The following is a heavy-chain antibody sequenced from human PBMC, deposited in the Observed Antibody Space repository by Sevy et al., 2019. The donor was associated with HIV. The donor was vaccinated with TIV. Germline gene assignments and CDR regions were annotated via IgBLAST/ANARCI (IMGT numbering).Heavy chain of an antibody. CDR3: ASEVYCSSGRCLCPRFDN. D-gene: IGHD2-15*01. Sequence: GGSLRLSCAASGFTFNRNWMHWVRQAPGKGLVWVSQINGDGTNTNNPNSLKGRFTISGDNAKHTVYLQMNSLTVRDRAVYYCASEVYCSSGRCLCPRFDNWGQGTLVTVSS. CDR1: GFTFNRNW. J-gene: IGHJ4*02. V-gene: IGHV3-74*01. CDR2: INGDGTNT.